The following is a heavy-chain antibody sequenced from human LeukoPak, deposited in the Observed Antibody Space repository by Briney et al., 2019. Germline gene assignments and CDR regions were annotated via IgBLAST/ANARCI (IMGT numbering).Heavy chain of an antibody. CDR3: TTGYCSRTSCYYFDY. CDR1: GFTFSNAW. J-gene: IGHJ4*02. Sequence: PGGSLRLSCAASGFTFSNAWMSWVRQAPGKGLEGVGRIKSKTDGGTTDYAAPVKGRFTISRDDSKNTLYLQMNSLKTEDTAMYYCTTGYCSRTSCYYFDYWGQGTLVTVSS. D-gene: IGHD2-2*01. CDR2: IKSKTDGGTT. V-gene: IGHV3-15*01.